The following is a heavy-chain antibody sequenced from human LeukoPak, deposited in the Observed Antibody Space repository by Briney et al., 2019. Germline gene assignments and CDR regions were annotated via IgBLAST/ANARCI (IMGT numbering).Heavy chain of an antibody. CDR2: IYYSGST. J-gene: IGHJ5*02. CDR3: VRLRPYYSSLFDP. V-gene: IGHV4-39*01. D-gene: IGHD2-2*01. Sequence: ASETLSLTCTVSGVSISSSSYYWRWIRQPPGKGLEWIASIYYSGSTYYNPSLKSRATISVDTSNNQFSLKLSAVTDADTAVYYCVRLRPYYSSLFDPWGQETRVSVST. CDR1: GVSISSSSYY.